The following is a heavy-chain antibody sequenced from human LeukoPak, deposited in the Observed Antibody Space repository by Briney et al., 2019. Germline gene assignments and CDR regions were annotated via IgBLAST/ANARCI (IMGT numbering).Heavy chain of an antibody. V-gene: IGHV3-21*01. Sequence: GGSLRLSCAASGFTFSSYGMNWVRQAPGKGLEWVSSISSSSIYIYYADSVKGRFTISRDNAKNSLYLQMNSLRAEDTAVYYCASGSYGSGFYYFYYMDVWGKGTTVTVSS. CDR1: GFTFSSYG. CDR3: ASGSYGSGFYYFYYMDV. J-gene: IGHJ6*03. D-gene: IGHD3-10*01. CDR2: ISSSSIYI.